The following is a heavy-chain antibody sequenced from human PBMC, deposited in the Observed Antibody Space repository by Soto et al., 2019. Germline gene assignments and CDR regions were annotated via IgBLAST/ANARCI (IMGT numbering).Heavy chain of an antibody. J-gene: IGHJ6*02. CDR3: ARVRTVNYYGMDV. V-gene: IGHV3-7*05. Sequence: EVQLVESGGGLVQPGGSLRLSCAASGFTFSNYWMSWVRQAPGKGLEWVTNIKQDGSEIYYVDSVKGRSTISRDNAKNSLFLQMNRLRAEDTAVYFCARVRTVNYYGMDVWGRGTTVTVSS. CDR1: GFTFSNYW. CDR2: IKQDGSEI.